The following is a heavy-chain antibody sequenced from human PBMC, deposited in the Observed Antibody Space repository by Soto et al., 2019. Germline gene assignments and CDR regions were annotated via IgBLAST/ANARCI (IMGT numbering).Heavy chain of an antibody. CDR2: IDWDDDK. CDR1: GFSLSTSGMC. CDR3: ARGCYGSGSYYNYNWFDP. V-gene: IGHV2-70*01. D-gene: IGHD3-10*01. J-gene: IGHJ5*02. Sequence: SGPTLVNPTQTLTLTCTFSGFSLSTSGMCVSWIRQPPGKALEWLALIDWDDDKYYSTSLKTRLTISKDTSKNQVVLTMTNMDPVDTATYYCARGCYGSGSYYNYNWFDPWGQGTLVTVSS.